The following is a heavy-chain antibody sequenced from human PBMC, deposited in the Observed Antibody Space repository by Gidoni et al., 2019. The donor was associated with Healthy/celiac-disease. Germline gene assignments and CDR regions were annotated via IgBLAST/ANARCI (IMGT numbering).Heavy chain of an antibody. J-gene: IGHJ4*02. V-gene: IGHV4-39*01. D-gene: IGHD1-20*01. Sequence: QLQLQESGPGLVKPSETLSLTCTVSGDSISSRNYYWGWIRQPPGKGLEWIGTIYYSGSTYYNPSLKSRVTISVDTSKNQFSLRLSSVTATDTAVYYCARRNITGPFDYWGQGTLVTVSS. CDR1: GDSISSRNYY. CDR3: ARRNITGPFDY. CDR2: IYYSGST.